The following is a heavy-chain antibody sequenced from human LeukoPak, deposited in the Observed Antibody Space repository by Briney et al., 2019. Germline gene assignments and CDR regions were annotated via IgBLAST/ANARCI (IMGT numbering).Heavy chain of an antibody. CDR1: GYSISSAYY. D-gene: IGHD3-22*01. CDR3: ARGKYHYDSRPVAGWYFDY. Sequence: SETLSLTCSVSGYSISSAYYWSWIRQPPGKGLEWIGYIYYSGSTNYNPSLKSRVTISVDTSKNQFSLKLSSVTAADTAVYYCARGKYHYDSRPVAGWYFDYWGQGTLVTVSS. J-gene: IGHJ4*02. V-gene: IGHV4-61*01. CDR2: IYYSGST.